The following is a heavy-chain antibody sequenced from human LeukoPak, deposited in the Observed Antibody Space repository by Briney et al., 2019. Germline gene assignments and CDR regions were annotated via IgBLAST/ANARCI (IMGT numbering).Heavy chain of an antibody. CDR3: ARGYGDGYEDY. V-gene: IGHV4-59*08. Sequence: SETLSLTCTVSGGSISSYYWSWIRQPPGKGLEWIGYIYYSGSTNYNPSLKSRVTISVDTSKNQFSLKLSSVTAADTAVYYCARGYGDGYEDYWGQGTLSPSPQ. CDR1: GGSISSYY. J-gene: IGHJ4*02. D-gene: IGHD5-24*01. CDR2: IYYSGST.